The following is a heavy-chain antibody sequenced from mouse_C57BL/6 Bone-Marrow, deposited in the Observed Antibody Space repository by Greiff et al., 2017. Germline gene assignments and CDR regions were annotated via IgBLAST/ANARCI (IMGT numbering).Heavy chain of an antibody. CDR3: DRSAPRGRSVDY. Sequence: QVQLQQPGAELVKPGASVKMSCKASGYTFTSYWITWVKQRPGQGLEWIGDIYPTSGRTNYNEKFKSKAILTVEPSYNSAYMKLRSLTSEDSAVFSCDRSAPRGRSVDYWGQGTTLTVSS. CDR1: GYTFTSYW. D-gene: IGHD1-2*01. CDR2: IYPTSGRT. J-gene: IGHJ2*01. V-gene: IGHV1-55*01.